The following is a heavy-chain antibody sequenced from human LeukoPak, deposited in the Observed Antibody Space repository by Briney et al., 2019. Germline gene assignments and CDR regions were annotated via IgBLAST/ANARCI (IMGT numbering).Heavy chain of an antibody. CDR2: INPNSGGT. CDR3: ARYEHTNYYYYMDV. CDR1: GYTFTGYY. J-gene: IGHJ6*03. D-gene: IGHD3-16*01. Sequence: ASVKVSCKASGYTFTGYYMHWVRQAPGQGLEWMGWINPNSGGTNYAQKFQGRVTMTRDTSISTAYMELSRLRSDDTAVYYCARYEHTNYYYYMDVWGKGTTVTVSS. V-gene: IGHV1-2*02.